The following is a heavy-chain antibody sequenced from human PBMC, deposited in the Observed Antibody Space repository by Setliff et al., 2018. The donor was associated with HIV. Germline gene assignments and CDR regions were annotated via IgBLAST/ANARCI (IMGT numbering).Heavy chain of an antibody. V-gene: IGHV4-61*05. Sequence: PSETLSLTCIVSSGSISTSSYYWGWIRQPPGKGLEWIGYIYYSGSTNYNPSLKSRVTISVDTSKNQFSLKLSSVTAADTAVYYCARVTYYYDSSGFYYYYYYYMDVWGKGTTVTVSS. J-gene: IGHJ6*03. D-gene: IGHD3-22*01. CDR1: SGSISTSSYY. CDR2: IYYSGST. CDR3: ARVTYYYDSSGFYYYYYYYMDV.